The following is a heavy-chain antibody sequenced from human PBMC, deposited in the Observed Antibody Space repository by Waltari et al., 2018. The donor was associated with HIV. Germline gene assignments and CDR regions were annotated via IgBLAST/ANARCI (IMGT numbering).Heavy chain of an antibody. D-gene: IGHD3-9*01. CDR1: VYSISRGSY. CDR2: LYHSGDT. J-gene: IGHJ5*02. Sequence: HVQLHEAGPGLVIPPETLSPTRAVSVYSISRGSYRGWSRQPPGKGLEWIGSLYHSGDTYYNPSLKSRISISLDTSKNHFSLKLSSVTAADTAVYFCARAVLRYFDNWFDPWGQGTLVTVS. CDR3: ARAVLRYFDNWFDP. V-gene: IGHV4-38-2*01.